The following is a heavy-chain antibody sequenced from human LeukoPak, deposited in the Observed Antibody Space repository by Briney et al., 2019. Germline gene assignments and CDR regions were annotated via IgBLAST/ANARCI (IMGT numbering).Heavy chain of an antibody. J-gene: IGHJ4*02. D-gene: IGHD3-10*01. CDR1: GDSFSGYY. CDR3: ARLSITMVRGVIQYFDY. Sequence: PSETLSRTCAVYGDSFSGYYWSWIRQPPGKGLEWIGYIYYSGSTNYNPSLKSRVTISVDTSKNQFSLKLSSVTAADTAVYYCARLSITMVRGVIQYFDYWGQGTLVTVSS. V-gene: IGHV4-59*08. CDR2: IYYSGST.